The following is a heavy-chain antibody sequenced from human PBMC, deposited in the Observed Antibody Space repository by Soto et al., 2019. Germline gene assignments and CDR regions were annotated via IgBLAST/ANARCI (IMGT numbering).Heavy chain of an antibody. CDR3: AAARTTTALNCYCGMDV. Sequence: QMQLLQSGPEVKKPGTSVQVSCKASGFTFTSSAVQWVRQARGQRLEWIGWIVVGSGNTNYAKKFQERVTITMDISTGTAYMELSSLISEVTAVYYCAAARTTTALNCYCGMDVWGQGTTVTVSS. D-gene: IGHD1-1*01. CDR2: IVVGSGNT. V-gene: IGHV1-58*01. CDR1: GFTFTSSA. J-gene: IGHJ6*02.